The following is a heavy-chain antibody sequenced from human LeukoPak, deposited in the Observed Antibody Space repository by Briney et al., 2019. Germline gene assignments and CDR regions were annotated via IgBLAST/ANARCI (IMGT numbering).Heavy chain of an antibody. J-gene: IGHJ4*02. CDR1: GYRLTELS. Sequence: GASVKVSCKVSGYRLTELSMHWFRQAPGQGLEWMGGIIPIFGTANYAQKFQGRVTITADKSTSTAYMELSSLRSEDTAVYYCARDPRGPYGGNATWGQGTLVTVSS. V-gene: IGHV1-69*06. CDR3: ARDPRGPYGGNAT. CDR2: IIPIFGTA. D-gene: IGHD4-23*01.